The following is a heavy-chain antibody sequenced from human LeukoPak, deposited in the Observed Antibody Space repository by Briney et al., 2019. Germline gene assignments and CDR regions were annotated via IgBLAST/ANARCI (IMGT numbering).Heavy chain of an antibody. D-gene: IGHD6-19*01. CDR2: TYYRSKWYN. J-gene: IGHJ4*02. Sequence: SGPGLVKPSQTLSLTCGISGASVSNNRATWNWIRQSPSRGLEWLGRTYYRSKWYNDYAVSVKSRLTINPDTSKNQFSLQLDSVTPEDTAIYYCARGGYGMTVAQFDYWGQGTLVTVSS. CDR3: ARGGYGMTVAQFDY. CDR1: GASVSNNRAT. V-gene: IGHV6-1*01.